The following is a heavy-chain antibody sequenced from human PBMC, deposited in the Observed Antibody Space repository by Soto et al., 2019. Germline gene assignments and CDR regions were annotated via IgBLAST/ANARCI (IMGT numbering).Heavy chain of an antibody. D-gene: IGHD5-18*01. V-gene: IGHV4-39*01. CDR1: GDSISSSKYY. CDR2: IYFGWMT. Sequence: QLQLQESGPGLVKPSETLSLTCTVSGDSISSSKYYWGWIRQPPGKGLEWIGSIYFGWMTYYNPSLKSPATISVDTSKNQFSLELSSVTAVDTAVFYCARHEFSYHNSWFDPWGQGTLVTVSS. J-gene: IGHJ5*02. CDR3: ARHEFSYHNSWFDP.